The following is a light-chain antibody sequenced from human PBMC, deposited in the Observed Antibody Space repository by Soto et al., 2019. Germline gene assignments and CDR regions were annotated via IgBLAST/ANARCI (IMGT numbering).Light chain of an antibody. Sequence: QSVLTQPPSASGTPGQTVTISCSGSSSNIGSNYVYWYQQLPGTAPKLLIYRNNQRPSGVPDRFSGSKSGTSASLAISGLRTEDEADNYCAAWDDSLSGLFGGGTKVTVL. CDR3: AAWDDSLSGL. V-gene: IGLV1-47*01. CDR2: RNN. J-gene: IGLJ3*02. CDR1: SSNIGSNY.